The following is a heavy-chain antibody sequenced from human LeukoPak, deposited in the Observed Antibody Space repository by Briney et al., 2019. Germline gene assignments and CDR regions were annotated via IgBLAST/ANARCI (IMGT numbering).Heavy chain of an antibody. CDR3: ASRGTVIDFDY. D-gene: IGHD4-11*01. Sequence: PGGSLRLSCAASGFTFSSYAMSWVRQAPGKGLEWVSATSGSGGSTYYADSVKGRFTISRDNSKNTLYLQMSSLRAEDTAVYYCASRGTVIDFDYWGQGTLVTVSS. J-gene: IGHJ4*02. V-gene: IGHV3-23*01. CDR2: TSGSGGST. CDR1: GFTFSSYA.